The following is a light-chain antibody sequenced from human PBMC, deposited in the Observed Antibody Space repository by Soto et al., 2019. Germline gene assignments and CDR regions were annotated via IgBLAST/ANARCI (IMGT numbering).Light chain of an antibody. Sequence: EIVLTQSPGTLSLSPGERATLSCRASQSVNSNYLAWYQQKPGQAPRLLIYGASSRASGIPDRFSGSGSGTDFTLSISRLEPEEFAVYYCQQYGRSPWTFGQGTKVEIK. J-gene: IGKJ1*01. CDR1: QSVNSNY. CDR3: QQYGRSPWT. V-gene: IGKV3-20*01. CDR2: GAS.